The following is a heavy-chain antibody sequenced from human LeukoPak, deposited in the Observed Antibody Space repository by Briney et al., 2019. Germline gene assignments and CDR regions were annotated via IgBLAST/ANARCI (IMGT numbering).Heavy chain of an antibody. CDR3: ATGYYEPFAT. D-gene: IGHD1-26*01. J-gene: IGHJ5*02. Sequence: SETLSLTFSVSGAPLSSYYWDWLRQSPGKGLEWIGYISDTGKTDSNPSLKSRVTISLGTSKTQFSLRLRSVTAADSAVYYCATGYYEPFATWGPGILVTVSS. V-gene: IGHV4-59*01. CDR1: GAPLSSYY. CDR2: ISDTGKT.